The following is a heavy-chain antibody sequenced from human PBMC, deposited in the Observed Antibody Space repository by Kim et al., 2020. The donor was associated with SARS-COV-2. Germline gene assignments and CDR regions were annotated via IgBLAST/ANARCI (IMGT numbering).Heavy chain of an antibody. J-gene: IGHJ2*01. Sequence: GGSLRLSCAASGFTFSSYDMHWVRQATGKGLEWVSAIGTAGDTYYPGSVKGRFTISRENAKNSLYLQMNSLRAGDTAVYYYARGVRYYDSSGYYYVGPYFDLWGRGTLVTVSS. CDR1: GFTFSSYD. V-gene: IGHV3-13*01. D-gene: IGHD3-22*01. CDR3: ARGVRYYDSSGYYYVGPYFDL. CDR2: IGTAGDT.